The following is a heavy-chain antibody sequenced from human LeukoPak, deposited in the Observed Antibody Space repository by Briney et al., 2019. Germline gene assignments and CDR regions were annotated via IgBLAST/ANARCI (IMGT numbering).Heavy chain of an antibody. CDR1: GGSISSSNW. CDR3: ARLRSIAVAYDAFDI. D-gene: IGHD6-19*01. V-gene: IGHV4-4*02. J-gene: IGHJ3*02. CDR2: IYHSGST. Sequence: SETLSLTCAVSGGSISSSNWWSWVRQPPGKGLEWIGEIYHSGSTNYNPSLKSRVTISVDTSKNQFSLKLSSVTAADTAVYYCARLRSIAVAYDAFDIWGQGTMVTVSS.